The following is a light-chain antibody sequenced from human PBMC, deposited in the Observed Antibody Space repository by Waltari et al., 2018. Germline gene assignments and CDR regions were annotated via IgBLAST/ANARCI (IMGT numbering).Light chain of an antibody. CDR1: TSNIGTNT. CDR3: ATWDDSLSGRV. J-gene: IGLJ3*02. V-gene: IGLV1-44*01. CDR2: ANY. Sequence: QSVLTQPPSTSGTPGQRVTIPCSGSTSNIGTNTVTCYQLLPGTAPKTVIFANYHRPSGVPDRFSASKSGTSASLVISGLQSEDEADYFCATWDDSLSGRVFGGGTKVTVL.